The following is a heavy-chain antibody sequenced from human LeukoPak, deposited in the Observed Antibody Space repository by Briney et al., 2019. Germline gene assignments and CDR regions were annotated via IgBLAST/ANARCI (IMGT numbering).Heavy chain of an antibody. J-gene: IGHJ4*02. CDR2: INHSGST. CDR1: GGSFSGYY. D-gene: IGHD6-13*01. CDR3: ATESIAAAGTGGFDY. Sequence: SETLSLTCAVYGGSFSGYYWSWIRQPPGKGLEWIGEINHSGSTNYNPSLKSRVTISVDTSKNQFSLKLSSVTAADTAVYYCATESIAAAGTGGFDYWGQGTLDTASS. V-gene: IGHV4-34*01.